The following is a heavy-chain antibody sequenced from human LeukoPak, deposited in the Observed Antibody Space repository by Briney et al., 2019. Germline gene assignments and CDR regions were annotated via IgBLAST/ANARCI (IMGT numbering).Heavy chain of an antibody. Sequence: SLRLSCAASGFTVSSDYMSWVRQAPGKGLEWVSIIYSGGSTYYADSVKGRLTISRDNSKNTLYLQMNSLRAEDTAVYYCARVRYFYDTSGPSLGFDYWGQGTLVTVSS. V-gene: IGHV3-53*01. CDR3: ARVRYFYDTSGPSLGFDY. J-gene: IGHJ4*02. CDR1: GFTVSSDY. D-gene: IGHD3-22*01. CDR2: IYSGGST.